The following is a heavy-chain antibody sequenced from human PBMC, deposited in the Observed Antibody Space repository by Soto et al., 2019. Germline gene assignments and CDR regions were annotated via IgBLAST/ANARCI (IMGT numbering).Heavy chain of an antibody. CDR3: ARRLGDYDILTGYYFGWFDP. V-gene: IGHV1-69*01. J-gene: IGHJ5*02. CDR1: GGTFSSYA. D-gene: IGHD3-9*01. Sequence: QVQLVQSGAEVKKPGSSVKVSCKASGGTFSSYAISWVRQAPGQGLEWMGGIIPIFGTANYAQKFQGRVTITADESTSTAYMELSSLRSEDTAVYYWARRLGDYDILTGYYFGWFDPWGQGTLVTVSS. CDR2: IIPIFGTA.